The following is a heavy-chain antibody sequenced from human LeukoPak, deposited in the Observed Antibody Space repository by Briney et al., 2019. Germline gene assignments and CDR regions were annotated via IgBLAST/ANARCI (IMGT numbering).Heavy chain of an antibody. CDR1: GGTFSSYA. CDR2: IIPIFGTA. V-gene: IGHV1-69*13. CDR3: ARGNYYGSGSYHPKYNWFDP. D-gene: IGHD3-10*01. Sequence: GASVKVSCKASGGTFSSYAISWVRQAPGQGLEWMGGIIPIFGTANYAQKFQGRVTITADESTSTAYMELSSLRSEDTAVYYCARGNYYGSGSYHPKYNWFDPWGQGTLVTASS. J-gene: IGHJ5*02.